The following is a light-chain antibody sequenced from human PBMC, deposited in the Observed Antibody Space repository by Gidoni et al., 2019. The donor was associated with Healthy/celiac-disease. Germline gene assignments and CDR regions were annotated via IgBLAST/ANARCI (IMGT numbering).Light chain of an antibody. V-gene: IGKV3-15*01. J-gene: IGKJ1*01. CDR1: QSVSSN. Sequence: EIVMTQSPATLSVSPGERATLSCRASQSVSSNLAWYQQKPGQAPRLLIYGASTRATGIPARFSGSGSGTELTLTISSLQSEDFAVYYCQQYNNWLSTFXQXTKVEIK. CDR3: QQYNNWLST. CDR2: GAS.